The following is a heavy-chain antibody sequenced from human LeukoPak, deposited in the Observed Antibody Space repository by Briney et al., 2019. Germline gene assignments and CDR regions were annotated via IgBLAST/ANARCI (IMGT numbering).Heavy chain of an antibody. CDR1: GYSISSGYH. V-gene: IGHV4-61*01. D-gene: IGHD3-22*01. CDR3: AREYYGSSGYYNDY. J-gene: IGHJ4*02. Sequence: SETLSLTCTVSGYSISSGYHWSWIRQPPGKGLEWIGYISYSGGPNYNPSHKSRVTISVDTSKNQFSLKLTSVTAADTAVYYCAREYYGSSGYYNDYWGQGALVTVSS. CDR2: ISYSGGP.